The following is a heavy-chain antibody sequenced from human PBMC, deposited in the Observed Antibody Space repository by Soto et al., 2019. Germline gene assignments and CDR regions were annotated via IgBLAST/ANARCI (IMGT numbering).Heavy chain of an antibody. CDR2: INPNTGGT. D-gene: IGHD4-4*01. Sequence: ASVKVSCKASGYTFTGYYIYWVRQAPGQGLEWMGRINPNTGGTNYAQKFQGRVTVTRDTSISTAYLQWSSLKASDTAMYYCARHEQFYYYYYGMDVWGQGTAVTVSS. J-gene: IGHJ6*02. V-gene: IGHV1-2*06. CDR3: ARHEQFYYYYYGMDV. CDR1: GYTFTGYY.